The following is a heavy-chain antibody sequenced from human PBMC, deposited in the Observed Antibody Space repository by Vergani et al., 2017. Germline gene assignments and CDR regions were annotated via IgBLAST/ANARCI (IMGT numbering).Heavy chain of an antibody. CDR1: GGSISSSSYY. CDR3: ARHVYYDILTGRRTPYYFDY. CDR2: IYYSGST. V-gene: IGHV4-39*01. Sequence: QLQLQESGPGLVKPSETLSLTCTVPGGSISSSSYYWGWTRQPPGKGLEWMGGIYYSGSTYPNPSLKSRVTISVDTSKNQFSLKLSSGTAADTAVYYCARHVYYDILTGRRTPYYFDYWGQGTLVTVSS. J-gene: IGHJ4*02. D-gene: IGHD3-9*01.